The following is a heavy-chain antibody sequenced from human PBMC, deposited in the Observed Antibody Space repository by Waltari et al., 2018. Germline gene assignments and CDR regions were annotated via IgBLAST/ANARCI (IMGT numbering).Heavy chain of an antibody. V-gene: IGHV3-30-3*01. D-gene: IGHD3-22*01. CDR2: ISYDGSNK. Sequence: QVQLVESGGGVVQPGRSLRLSCAASGFTFSSYAMHWVRRAPGKGLEWVAVISYDGSNKYYADSVKGRFTISRDNSKNTLYLQMNSLRAEDTAVYYCARDGSTGIVVDLDYWGQGTLVTVSS. J-gene: IGHJ4*02. CDR1: GFTFSSYA. CDR3: ARDGSTGIVVDLDY.